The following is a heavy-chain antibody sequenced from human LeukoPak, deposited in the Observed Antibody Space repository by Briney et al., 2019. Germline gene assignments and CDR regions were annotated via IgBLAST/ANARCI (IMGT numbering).Heavy chain of an antibody. CDR2: IYYSGST. J-gene: IGHJ4*02. V-gene: IGHV4-59*01. Sequence: SETLSLTCTVSGGSISSYYWSWILQPPGKGLLWIGYIYYSGSTNYNPSLKSRVSISVDTSKNQFSLKLTSVTTADTAVYYCTRGTAVYGGNSPYYFDYWGQGTLVTVSS. CDR3: TRGTAVYGGNSPYYFDY. CDR1: GGSISSYY. D-gene: IGHD4-23*01.